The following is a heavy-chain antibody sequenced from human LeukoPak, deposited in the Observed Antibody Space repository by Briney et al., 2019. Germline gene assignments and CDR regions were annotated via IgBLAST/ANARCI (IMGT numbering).Heavy chain of an antibody. CDR3: ATYYGSGSYSMYYFDY. CDR2: IYYSGST. J-gene: IGHJ4*02. CDR1: GGSISSSSYY. V-gene: IGHV4-39*07. D-gene: IGHD3-10*01. Sequence: SETLSLTCTVSGGSISSSSYYWGWIRQPPGKGLEWIGSIYYSGSTYYNPSLKSRVTISVDTSKNQFSLKLSSVTAADTAVYYCATYYGSGSYSMYYFDYWGQGTQVTVSS.